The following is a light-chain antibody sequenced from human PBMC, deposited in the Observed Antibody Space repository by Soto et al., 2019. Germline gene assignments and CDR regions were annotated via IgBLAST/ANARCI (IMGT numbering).Light chain of an antibody. Sequence: EIVLTQSPGTLSLSPGERATLSCRASQGVTPAYLPWYQHKPGQPPSLLIYVASNRATAIPDRFSGSGSGTDFALTISRLEPEDFAVYSCQQYGGSPLFTFGPGTRVDFK. CDR1: QGVTPAY. V-gene: IGKV3-20*01. CDR3: QQYGGSPLFT. CDR2: VAS. J-gene: IGKJ3*01.